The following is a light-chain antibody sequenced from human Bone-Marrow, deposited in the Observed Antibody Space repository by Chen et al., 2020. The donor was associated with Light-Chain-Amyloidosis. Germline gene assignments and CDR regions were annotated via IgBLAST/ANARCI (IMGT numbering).Light chain of an antibody. CDR3: QSYQCSSQGV. J-gene: IGLJ3*02. CDR2: EDD. V-gene: IGLV6-57*01. CDR1: SGSIATNY. Sequence: NFMLTQPHSVSESPGKTVIISCTRSSGSIATNYVQWYQQRPGSSPTTVIYEDDQRPSGVPDRFSGSIDRSSSSASLTISGLKTADEADYYCQSYQCSSQGVFGGGTKLTVL.